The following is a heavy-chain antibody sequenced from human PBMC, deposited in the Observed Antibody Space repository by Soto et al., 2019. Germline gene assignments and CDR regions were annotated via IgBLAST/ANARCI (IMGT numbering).Heavy chain of an antibody. Sequence: ASVKVSCKASGYTFTGYYMHWVRQAPGQGLEWMGWINPNSGGTNYAQKFQGRVTMTRDTSISTAYMELSRLRSDDTAVYYCARELGGGYDFGSGYWTEFQYYYSGMDVWGQGTTVAVSS. J-gene: IGHJ6*02. CDR3: ARELGGGYDFGSGYWTEFQYYYSGMDV. V-gene: IGHV1-2*02. D-gene: IGHD3-3*01. CDR2: INPNSGGT. CDR1: GYTFTGYY.